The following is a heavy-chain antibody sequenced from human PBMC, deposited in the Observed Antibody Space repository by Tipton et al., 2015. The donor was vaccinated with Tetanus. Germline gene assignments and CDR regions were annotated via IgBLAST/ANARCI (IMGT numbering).Heavy chain of an antibody. Sequence: TLSLTCTVSGGSISSYYWSWIRQPAGKGLEWIGRIYTSGSTNYNPSLKSRVTMSVDTSKNQFSLKLSSVTAADTAVYYCARGLYYYGSGSIFDYWGQGTLVTVSS. D-gene: IGHD3-10*01. V-gene: IGHV4-4*07. CDR3: ARGLYYYGSGSIFDY. J-gene: IGHJ4*02. CDR2: IYTSGST. CDR1: GGSISSYY.